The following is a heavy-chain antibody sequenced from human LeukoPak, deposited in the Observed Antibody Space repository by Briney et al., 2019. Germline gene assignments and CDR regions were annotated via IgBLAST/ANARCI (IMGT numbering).Heavy chain of an antibody. CDR2: MNWKGGCT. CDR3: AREGVYYYDSSGSYYFDS. D-gene: IGHD3-22*01. V-gene: IGHV3-20*04. Sequence: PGGSLRLSCAASGFSFDDYGMSWGRQAPRKGQEWVWGMNWKGGCTGYAASVKGRFTSSRDNAKYSLYLQMNSLRGEDTALYCCAREGVYYYDSSGSYYFDSWGPGTLVTASP. J-gene: IGHJ4*02. CDR1: GFSFDDYG.